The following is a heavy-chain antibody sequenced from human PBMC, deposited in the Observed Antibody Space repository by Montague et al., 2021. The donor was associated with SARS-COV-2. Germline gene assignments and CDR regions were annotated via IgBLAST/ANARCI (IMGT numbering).Heavy chain of an antibody. D-gene: IGHD4-11*01. Sequence: SETLSLTCDVSGDSVASNNYYWGWLRQPPGRGLEWIASVFHTGKAFYXXXLKSRSSISVDTATNQVSLKLTSVSGADTALYFCARNLPPATIFTVVIHFDFWGHGTRVTVS. V-gene: IGHV4-39*01. CDR3: ARNLPPATIFTVVIHFDF. J-gene: IGHJ4*01. CDR2: VFHTGKA. CDR1: GDSVASNNYY.